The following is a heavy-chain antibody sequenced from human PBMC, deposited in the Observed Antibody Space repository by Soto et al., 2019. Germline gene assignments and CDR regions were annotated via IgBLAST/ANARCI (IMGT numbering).Heavy chain of an antibody. CDR2: ISGSDDST. CDR3: AKRSSSSTFDY. CDR1: GFTLSSYA. V-gene: IGHV3-23*01. Sequence: EVQLLESGGGLVQPGKSLRLSCAASGFTLSSYAMSWVRQAPGKGLEWVPVISGSDDSTYYADSVKGRFTISRDNSKNTLYLQMISVRAEDTAVYYCAKRSSSSTFDYWGQGTLVTVSS. J-gene: IGHJ4*02. D-gene: IGHD6-6*01.